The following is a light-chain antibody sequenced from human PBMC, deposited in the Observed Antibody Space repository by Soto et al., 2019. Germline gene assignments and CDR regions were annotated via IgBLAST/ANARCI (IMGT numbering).Light chain of an antibody. Sequence: QAVVTQPPSVSGAPGQRVTISCTGSSSNIGAGYDVQWYQQVPGSAPKVVIYGNKNRPSGVADRFSGSKSGTSASLAITGVQPEDEADYYCQSYDRSLSGFWVFGGGTKVTVL. J-gene: IGLJ3*02. CDR2: GNK. CDR1: SSNIGAGYD. CDR3: QSYDRSLSGFWV. V-gene: IGLV1-40*01.